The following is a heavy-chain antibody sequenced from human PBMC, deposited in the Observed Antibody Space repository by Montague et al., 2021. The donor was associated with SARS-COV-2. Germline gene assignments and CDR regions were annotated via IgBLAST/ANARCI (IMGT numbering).Heavy chain of an antibody. J-gene: IGHJ4*02. CDR1: GFTFSSYA. Sequence: SLRLSCAASGFTFSSYAMHWVRQAPGKGLEWVVVISYDGSNKYYADSXKGRFTISRDNSKNTLYLQMNSLRAEDTAVYYCARDNYDYVWGSYRYIYWGQGTLVTVSS. CDR2: ISYDGSNK. D-gene: IGHD3-16*02. CDR3: ARDNYDYVWGSYRYIY. V-gene: IGHV3-30*04.